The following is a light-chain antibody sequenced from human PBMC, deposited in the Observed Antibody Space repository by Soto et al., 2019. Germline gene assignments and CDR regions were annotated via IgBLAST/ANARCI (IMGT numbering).Light chain of an antibody. V-gene: IGLV2-23*02. CDR2: EVS. Sequence: QSLLTQPASLSGSRGQSSTISCTGTSSDVGSYNLVSWYQQHPGKAPKLMIYEVSKRPSGVSNRFSGSKSGNTASLTISGLQAEDEADYYCCSYAGSSTPYVFGTGT. CDR3: CSYAGSSTPYV. CDR1: SSDVGSYNL. J-gene: IGLJ1*01.